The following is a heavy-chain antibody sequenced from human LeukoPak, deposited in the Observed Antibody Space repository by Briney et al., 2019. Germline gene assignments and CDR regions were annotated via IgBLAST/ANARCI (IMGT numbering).Heavy chain of an antibody. CDR1: GASISSGGYF. CDR3: ARDEGSAYPFDY. V-gene: IGHV4-61*02. CDR2: IYTSGST. D-gene: IGHD3-22*01. J-gene: IGHJ4*02. Sequence: SQTLSLTCTVSGASISSGGYFWSWIRQPPGKGLEWIGRIYTSGSTNYNPSLKSRVTISVDTSKNQFSLKLSSVTAADTAVYYCARDEGSAYPFDYWGQGTLVTVSS.